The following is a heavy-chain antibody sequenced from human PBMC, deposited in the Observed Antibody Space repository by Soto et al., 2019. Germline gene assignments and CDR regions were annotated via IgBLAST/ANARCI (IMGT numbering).Heavy chain of an antibody. J-gene: IGHJ5*02. CDR3: ARHRKTAAGSFDWFDP. CDR1: GGSISPYY. D-gene: IGHD6-13*01. V-gene: IGHV4-39*01. Sequence: PSETLSLTCTVSGGSISPYYWSWIRQPPGKGLEWIGSIYYRGSTYYNPSLKSRLTISVDTSKNQFSLKLSSVTAADTAVYYCARHRKTAAGSFDWFDPWGQGTLVTVS. CDR2: IYYRGST.